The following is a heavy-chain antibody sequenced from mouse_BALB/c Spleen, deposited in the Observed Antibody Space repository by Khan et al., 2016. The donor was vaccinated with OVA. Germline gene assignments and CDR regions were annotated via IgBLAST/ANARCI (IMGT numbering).Heavy chain of an antibody. CDR2: VNPNTDNI. CDR3: ARGYDFFAS. D-gene: IGHD2-14*01. Sequence: VQLQQSGPDLVKPGASVKISCKASGYSFTLYYMSWVKHSHGKSLEWIGRVNPNTDNINYNQEFKGKAILTVDKSSNTAYMELRSLTSEDSAVYFCARGYDFFASWGQGTLVTVSA. J-gene: IGHJ3*01. V-gene: IGHV1-26*01. CDR1: GYSFTLYY.